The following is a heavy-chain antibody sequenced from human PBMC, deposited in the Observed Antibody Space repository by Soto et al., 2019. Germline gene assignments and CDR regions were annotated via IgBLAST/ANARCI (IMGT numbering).Heavy chain of an antibody. CDR1: GYTFSSYA. Sequence: QVQLVQSGAEVKKPGASVKVSCKASGYTFSSYAISWVRQAPGQGLEWMGGIIPIFGTANYAQKFQGRVTITADESTSTAYMELSSLRSEDTAVYYCARAHYYYDSSGYPANWFDPWGQGTLVTVSS. D-gene: IGHD3-22*01. CDR3: ARAHYYYDSSGYPANWFDP. J-gene: IGHJ5*02. CDR2: IIPIFGTA. V-gene: IGHV1-69*01.